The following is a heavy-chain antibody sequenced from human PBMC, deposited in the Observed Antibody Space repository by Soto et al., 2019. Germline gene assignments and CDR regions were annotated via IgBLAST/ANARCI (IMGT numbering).Heavy chain of an antibody. Sequence: DTLCLTCAVYGGSISTYYWSWIRQPPGKGPEWIGEINTRGNTNSNPSPKNRVTMSVDTSKNQFSLKLSSVTAADTAVYYCARGVEIAATFSYYDPMDVWGQGPTVT. CDR1: GGSISTYY. CDR3: ARGVEIAATFSYYDPMDV. CDR2: INTRGNT. J-gene: IGHJ6*02. D-gene: IGHD2-21*01. V-gene: IGHV4-34*01.